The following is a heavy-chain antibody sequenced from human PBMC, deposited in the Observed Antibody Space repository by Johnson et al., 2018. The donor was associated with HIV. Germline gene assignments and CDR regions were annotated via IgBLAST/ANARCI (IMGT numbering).Heavy chain of an antibody. J-gene: IGHJ3*02. CDR1: GFTFSSYA. CDR2: ISYDGGNK. V-gene: IGHV3-30*14. CDR3: ARGGLLSPDAFDI. D-gene: IGHD2-21*02. Sequence: QVQLVESGGGVVQPGRSLRLSCAASGFTFSSYAMHWVRQAPGKGLEWVAVISYDGGNKYYADSVKGRFTISRDNSKNSLYLQMNSLRAGDTAVYYCARGGLLSPDAFDIWGQGTMVTVSS.